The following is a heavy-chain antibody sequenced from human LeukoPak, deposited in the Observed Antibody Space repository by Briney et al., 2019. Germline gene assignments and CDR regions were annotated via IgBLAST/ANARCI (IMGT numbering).Heavy chain of an antibody. CDR3: ARDRTIFGVAPAPNYFDY. CDR1: GFTFSSYW. Sequence: GGSLRLSCAASGFTFSSYWMTWVRQAPGKGLEWVSSISSSSSYIYYADSVKGRFTISRDNAKNSLYLQMNSLRAEDTAVYYCARDRTIFGVAPAPNYFDYWGQGTLVTVSS. CDR2: ISSSSSYI. D-gene: IGHD3-3*01. V-gene: IGHV3-21*01. J-gene: IGHJ4*02.